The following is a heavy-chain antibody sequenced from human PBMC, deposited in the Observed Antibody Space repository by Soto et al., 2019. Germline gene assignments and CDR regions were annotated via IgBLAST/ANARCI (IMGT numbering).Heavy chain of an antibody. CDR2: IIPIFGTA. V-gene: IGHV1-69*01. CDR1: GGTFSSYA. J-gene: IGHJ4*02. CDR3: ARAGRAGQFDY. Sequence: QVQLLQSGAEVKKPVSSVKVSCKASGGTFSSYAISWVRQAPGQGLEWMGGIIPIFGTANYAQKFQGRVTITADEATSTDYMELSSLSSEDTAVYYCARAGRAGQFDYWGQGTLVTVSS.